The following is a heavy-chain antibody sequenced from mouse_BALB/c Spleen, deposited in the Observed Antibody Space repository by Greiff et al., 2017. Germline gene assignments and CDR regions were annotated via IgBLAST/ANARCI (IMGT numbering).Heavy chain of an antibody. D-gene: IGHD1-1*01. V-gene: IGHV5-6-4*01. CDR1: GFTFSSYT. J-gene: IGHJ1*01. CDR3: TRFTTVVATTYFDV. Sequence: EVQRVESGGGLVKPGGSLKLSCAASGFTFSSYTMSWVRQTPEKRLEWVATISSGGSYTYYPDSVKGRFTISRDNAKNTLYLQMSSLKSEDTAMYYCTRFTTVVATTYFDVWGAGTTVTVSS. CDR2: ISSGGSYT.